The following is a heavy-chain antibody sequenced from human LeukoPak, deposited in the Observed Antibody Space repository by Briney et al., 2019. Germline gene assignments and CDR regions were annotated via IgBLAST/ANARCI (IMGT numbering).Heavy chain of an antibody. CDR3: ARGGGDWLSLPPDY. CDR2: IYYSGST. V-gene: IGHV4-59*08. CDR1: GYSIRSSYY. J-gene: IGHJ4*02. Sequence: SETLSLTCTVSGYSIRSSYYWSWIRQPPGKGLEWIGYIYYSGSTNYNPSLKSRVTISVDTSKNQFSLKLSSVTAADTAVYYCARGGGDWLSLPPDYWGQGTLVTVSS. D-gene: IGHD3/OR15-3a*01.